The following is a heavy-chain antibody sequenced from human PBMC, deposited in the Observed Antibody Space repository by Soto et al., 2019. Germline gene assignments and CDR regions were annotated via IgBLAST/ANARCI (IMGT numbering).Heavy chain of an antibody. J-gene: IGHJ4*02. CDR1: GFSFSSVGEG. CDR2: IYWDDDK. CDR3: VHRRYSSYFDS. D-gene: IGHD2-15*01. Sequence: QITLKESGPTLVKPKETLTLTCIYSGFSFSSVGEGVGWVRQPPGKALEWLALIYWDDDKKYGLSLEDRITVTRDTSKNQVVFTMINMDPVDTATYYCVHRRYSSYFDSWGQGTRVTVSS. V-gene: IGHV2-5*05.